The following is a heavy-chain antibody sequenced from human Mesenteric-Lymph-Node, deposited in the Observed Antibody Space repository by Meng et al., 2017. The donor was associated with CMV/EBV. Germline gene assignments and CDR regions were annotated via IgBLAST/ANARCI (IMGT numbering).Heavy chain of an antibody. J-gene: IGHJ4*02. CDR3: ARDFEGLAAAAYLPGY. CDR2: INVGNGNT. D-gene: IGHD6-13*01. Sequence: SGYIFNSHAMHWVSQAPGQRLEWMGWINVGNGNTKYSQKFQGRVTITRDTSASTAYMELSSLRSEDTAVYYCARDFEGLAAAAYLPGYWGQGTLVTVSS. CDR1: GYIFNSHA. V-gene: IGHV1-3*01.